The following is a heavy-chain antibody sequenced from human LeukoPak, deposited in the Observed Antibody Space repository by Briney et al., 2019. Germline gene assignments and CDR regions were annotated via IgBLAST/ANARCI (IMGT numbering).Heavy chain of an antibody. CDR2: ISWDGGST. CDR3: AKDINSGYDSGEFDY. V-gene: IGHV3-43D*03. D-gene: IGHD5-12*01. Sequence: GGSLRLSCAASGFTFDDYAMHWVRQAPGKGLEWVSLISWDGGSTYYADSVKGRFTISRDNSKNSLYLQMNSLRAEGTALYYCAKDINSGYDSGEFDYWGQGTLVTVSS. CDR1: GFTFDDYA. J-gene: IGHJ4*02.